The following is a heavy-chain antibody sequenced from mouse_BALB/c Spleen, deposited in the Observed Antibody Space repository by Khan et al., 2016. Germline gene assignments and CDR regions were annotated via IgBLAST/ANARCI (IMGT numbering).Heavy chain of an antibody. CDR2: IRSKSNNYAT. CDR3: VRPNYEYYAMDY. Sequence: EVQLVESGGGLVQPKGSLKLSCAASGFTFNTYAMNWVRQAPGKGLEWVARIRSKSNNYATYYADSVKDRFTISRDDSQSMLYLQMNNLKTEYTAMYYCVRPNYEYYAMDYWGQGTSVTVSS. CDR1: GFTFNTYA. D-gene: IGHD2-3*01. J-gene: IGHJ4*01. V-gene: IGHV10-1*02.